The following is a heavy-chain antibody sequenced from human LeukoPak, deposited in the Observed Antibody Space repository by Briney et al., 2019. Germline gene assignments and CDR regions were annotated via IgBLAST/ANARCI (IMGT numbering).Heavy chain of an antibody. CDR1: GYSFTSYY. D-gene: IGHD3-22*01. CDR3: ARVHHYFDIAFDY. V-gene: IGHV1-46*01. Sequence: ASVKVSCKTSGYSFTSYYIHWVRQAPGQGLEWMGMINPSGGSTNYAQTFQGRVTMTRDMSTSTVYMELSSLRSEDTAVYYCARVHHYFDIAFDYWGQGTLVTVSS. J-gene: IGHJ4*02. CDR2: INPSGGST.